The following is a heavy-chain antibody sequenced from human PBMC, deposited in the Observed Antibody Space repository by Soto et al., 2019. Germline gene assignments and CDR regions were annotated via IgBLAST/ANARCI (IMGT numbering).Heavy chain of an antibody. CDR1: GGSISISSYY. CDR2: IYYSGST. V-gene: IGHV4-39*01. CDR3: ARQGPGIAAAGAFDY. D-gene: IGHD6-13*01. Sequence: SDTLSLTCTVSGGSISISSYYWGWILHPPGKGLEWIGSIYYSGSTYYNPSLKSRVTISVDTSKNQFSLKLSSVTAADTAVYYCARQGPGIAAAGAFDYWGQGTLVTVSS. J-gene: IGHJ4*02.